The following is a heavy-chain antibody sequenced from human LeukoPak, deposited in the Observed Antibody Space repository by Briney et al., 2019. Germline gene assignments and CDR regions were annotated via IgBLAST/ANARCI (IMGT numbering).Heavy chain of an antibody. CDR3: ARALYYYGSGSYLGIDY. CDR2: INHSGST. J-gene: IGHJ4*02. V-gene: IGHV4-34*01. CDR1: GGSFSGYY. Sequence: SETLSLTCAVYGGSFSGYYWSWIRQPPGKGLEWIREINHSGSTNYNPSLKSRVPISVDTPKNQFSLKLSSVAAADTAVYYCARALYYYGSGSYLGIDYWGQGTLVTVSS. D-gene: IGHD3-10*01.